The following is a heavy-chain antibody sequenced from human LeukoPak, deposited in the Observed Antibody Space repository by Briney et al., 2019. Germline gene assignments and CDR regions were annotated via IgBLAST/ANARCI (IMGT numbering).Heavy chain of an antibody. Sequence: SQTLSLTCAISGDSVSSTSAAWNWLRQSPSRGLEWLGKTYYRSKWYSDYAASVRGRITVNPDTSTNQFSLQLNSVTPEDTAVYYCARLGSIAAAGTPDYWGQGTLVTVSS. CDR2: TYYRSKWYS. CDR3: ARLGSIAAAGTPDY. V-gene: IGHV6-1*01. D-gene: IGHD6-13*01. CDR1: GDSVSSTSAA. J-gene: IGHJ4*02.